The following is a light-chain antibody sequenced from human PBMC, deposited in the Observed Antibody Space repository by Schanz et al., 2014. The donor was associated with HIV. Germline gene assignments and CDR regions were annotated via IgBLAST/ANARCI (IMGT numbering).Light chain of an antibody. V-gene: IGKV2-30*01. J-gene: IGKJ4*01. Sequence: VVLPQSPLSLPVTLGQPASISCRSSHSLVFIDGDTYLNWFHQRPGQSPRRLIYKVSNRDSGVPDSYSGSGSGTDFTLEISRVEAEDVGVYYCMQGVYRPLTFGGGTKVEIK. CDR1: HSLVFIDGDTY. CDR2: KVS. CDR3: MQGVYRPLT.